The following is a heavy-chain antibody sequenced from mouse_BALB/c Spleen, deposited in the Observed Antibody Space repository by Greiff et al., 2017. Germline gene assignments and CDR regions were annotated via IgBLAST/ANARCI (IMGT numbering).Heavy chain of an antibody. Sequence: EVQLVESGGGLVQPGGSLKLSCAASGFTFSSYGMSWVRQTPDKRLELVATINSNGGSTYYPDSVKGRFTITRDNAKNTLYLQMSSLKSEDTAMYYCAGGRTYCGDSDYWGEGTTLTVAS. D-gene: IGHD1-2*01. CDR3: AGGRTYCGDSDY. J-gene: IGHJ2*01. CDR2: INSNGGST. CDR1: GFTFSSYG. V-gene: IGHV5-6-3*01.